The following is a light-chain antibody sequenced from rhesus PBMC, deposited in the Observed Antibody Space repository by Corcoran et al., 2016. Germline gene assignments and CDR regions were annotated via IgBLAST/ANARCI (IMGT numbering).Light chain of an antibody. CDR2: AAN. V-gene: IGKV1S17*01. Sequence: DIQMTQSPSSLFAPVGDRVTITCQASQGISNNLAWSQQKPGKVPKLLIYAANTLQSGVPSRLSGSGSGTDFTLPIGSLQPGGFATCCCRHGYSLTFGGGTKVEIK. J-gene: IGKJ4*01. CDR3: RHGYSLT. CDR1: QGISNN.